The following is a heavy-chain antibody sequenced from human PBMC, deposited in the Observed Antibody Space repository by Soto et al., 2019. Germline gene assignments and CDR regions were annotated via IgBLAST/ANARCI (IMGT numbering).Heavy chain of an antibody. CDR3: ARHSLALRKNNWFDP. D-gene: IGHD3-3*02. V-gene: IGHV4-39*01. CDR2: VFYLGSS. J-gene: IGHJ5*02. Sequence: SETLSLTCTVSGDSIISSDFYWGWVRQPPGKGLEWIGSVFYLGSSYYNPSLKSRVTMSVDTSKNQFSLRLRSVTAADTALYFCARHSLALRKNNWFDPWGQGIMVTVSS. CDR1: GDSIISSDFY.